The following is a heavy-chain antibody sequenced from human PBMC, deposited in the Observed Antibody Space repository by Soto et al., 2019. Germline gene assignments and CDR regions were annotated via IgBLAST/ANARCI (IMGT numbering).Heavy chain of an antibody. Sequence: QMALVESGGGVVQPGRSLRLSCATSGFTFSHYGMHWVRQAPGKGLEWVAVISYDGSDKYYADSVKGRFAISRDNSKNTLNLQMDSLRVEDTAMYYCVKDRSLGYSYGYTFWGQGTLVTVSS. CDR2: ISYDGSDK. V-gene: IGHV3-30*18. CDR1: GFTFSHYG. CDR3: VKDRSLGYSYGYTF. D-gene: IGHD5-18*01. J-gene: IGHJ4*02.